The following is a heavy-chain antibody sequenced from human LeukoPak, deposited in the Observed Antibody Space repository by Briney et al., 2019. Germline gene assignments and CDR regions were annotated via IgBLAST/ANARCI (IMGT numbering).Heavy chain of an antibody. CDR2: IYYSGST. CDR3: ASQPITIFGVVIIGFDY. J-gene: IGHJ4*02. V-gene: IGHV4-39*07. D-gene: IGHD3-3*01. Sequence: PSETLSLTCTVSGGSISSSSYYWGWIRQPPGKGLEWIGSIYYSGSTYYNPSLKSRVTISVDTSKNQFSLKLSSVTAADTAVYYCASQPITIFGVVIIGFDYWGQGTLVTVSS. CDR1: GGSISSSSYY.